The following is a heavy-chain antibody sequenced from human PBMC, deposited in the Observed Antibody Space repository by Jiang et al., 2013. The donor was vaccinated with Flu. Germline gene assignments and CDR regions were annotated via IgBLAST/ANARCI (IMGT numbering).Heavy chain of an antibody. CDR3: ARFSVAGTLDY. D-gene: IGHD6-19*01. J-gene: IGHJ4*02. V-gene: IGHV5-10-1*01. Sequence: GAEVKKPGEALRISCMGSGYSFSSYRITWMRQVPGKGLEWLGTTDPSDFYSSYSPSFEGHVTISADRSLSTAYLQWSSLKASDTAMYYCARFSVAGTLDYWGQGTLVTVSS. CDR1: GYSFSSYR. CDR2: TDPSDFYS.